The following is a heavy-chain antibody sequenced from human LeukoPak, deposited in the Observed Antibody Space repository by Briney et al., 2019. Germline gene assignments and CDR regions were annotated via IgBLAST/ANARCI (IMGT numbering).Heavy chain of an antibody. J-gene: IGHJ4*02. CDR1: GYTFNTYN. CDR3: ARFRGSYYVADF. CDR2: ISAYNGYT. D-gene: IGHD1-26*01. V-gene: IGHV1-18*01. Sequence: ASVKVSCKASGYTFNTYNINWVRQAPGQGLEWMAWISAYNGYTKYAQKFQARVTMTTDTSTSTAYMESRGLTSDDTAVYYCARFRGSYYVADFWGQGTLVTVSS.